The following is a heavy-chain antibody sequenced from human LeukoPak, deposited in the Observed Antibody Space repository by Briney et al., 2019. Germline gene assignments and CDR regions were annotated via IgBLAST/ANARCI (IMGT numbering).Heavy chain of an antibody. CDR1: GFTFSSYW. CDR3: ARTTTVLSPYDC. D-gene: IGHD4-17*01. J-gene: IGHJ4*02. V-gene: IGHV3-74*01. Sequence: GGSLRLSCEASGFTFSSYWMHWVRQAPGKGLVWVSRINGDGSSTNYADSVKGRFTISRDNAKNTLYLPMNSLRAEDTAVYYCARTTTVLSPYDCWGQGTLVTVSS. CDR2: INGDGSST.